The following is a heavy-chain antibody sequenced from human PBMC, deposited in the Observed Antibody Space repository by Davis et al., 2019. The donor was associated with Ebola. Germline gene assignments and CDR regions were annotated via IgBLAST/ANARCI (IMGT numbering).Heavy chain of an antibody. CDR1: GGSIGSFY. J-gene: IGHJ4*02. CDR3: VKDDVTAGRFNY. D-gene: IGHD1-20*01. V-gene: IGHV4-59*08. CDR2: IEFLGNT. Sequence: MPSETLSLTCTVSGGSIGSFYWSWVRQPPGKGLEWIGYIEFLGNTNYSPSLKSRVTISLDTSKNQFSLRLSSVTAADTAMYYCVKDDVTAGRFNYWGQGSLVTVSS.